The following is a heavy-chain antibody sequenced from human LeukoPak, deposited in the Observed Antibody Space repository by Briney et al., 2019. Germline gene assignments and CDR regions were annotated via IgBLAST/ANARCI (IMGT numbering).Heavy chain of an antibody. V-gene: IGHV3-53*01. CDR3: AREQQLVPYYYYYMDV. CDR2: IYSGGST. CDR1: GFTFSSYG. D-gene: IGHD6-13*01. Sequence: GRSLRLSCAASGFTFSSYGMHWVRQAPGKGLEWVSVIYSGGSTYYADSVKGRFTISRDNSKNTLYLQMNSLRAEDTAVYYCAREQQLVPYYYYYMDVWGKGTTVTVSS. J-gene: IGHJ6*03.